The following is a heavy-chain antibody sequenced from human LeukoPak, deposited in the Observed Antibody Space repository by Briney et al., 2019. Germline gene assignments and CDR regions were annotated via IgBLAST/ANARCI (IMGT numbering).Heavy chain of an antibody. Sequence: ASVKVSCKASGYTFTSYGISWVRQAPGQGLEWMGWIGAYNGNTNYAQKLQGRVTMTTDTSTSTAYMELRSLRSDDTAVYYCARVKDPYSGSPGEFDPWGQGTLVTVSS. D-gene: IGHD1-26*01. CDR3: ARVKDPYSGSPGEFDP. CDR1: GYTFTSYG. CDR2: IGAYNGNT. V-gene: IGHV1-18*01. J-gene: IGHJ5*02.